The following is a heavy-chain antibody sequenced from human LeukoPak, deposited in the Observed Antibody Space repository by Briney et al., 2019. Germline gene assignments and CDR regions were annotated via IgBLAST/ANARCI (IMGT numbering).Heavy chain of an antibody. CDR1: GYTFTGYY. Sequence: ASLKVSCKASGYTFTGYYMHWVRQAPVQGLEWMGWINPKSGGTNYAQKFQGRVTMTRDTSIHTAYMELSRLRSDDTAVYYCAREEYGFDPWGQGTLVTVSS. J-gene: IGHJ5*02. D-gene: IGHD2-2*01. CDR3: AREEYGFDP. CDR2: INPKSGGT. V-gene: IGHV1-2*02.